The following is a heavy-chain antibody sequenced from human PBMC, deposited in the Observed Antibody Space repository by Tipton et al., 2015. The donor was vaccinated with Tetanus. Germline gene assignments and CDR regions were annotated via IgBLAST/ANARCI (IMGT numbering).Heavy chain of an antibody. CDR1: GGSISGHY. CDR2: MSYSGSI. V-gene: IGHV4-4*07. D-gene: IGHD3-10*01. CDR3: ARGGRGGFLRD. Sequence: TLSLTCTISGGSISGHYWNWIRQPAGKGLEWIGRMSYSGSIRYNPSLKSRVTMSADTSKNQLSLRLTSVTAADTAVYYCARGGRGGFLRDWGQLTLATASS. J-gene: IGHJ4*02.